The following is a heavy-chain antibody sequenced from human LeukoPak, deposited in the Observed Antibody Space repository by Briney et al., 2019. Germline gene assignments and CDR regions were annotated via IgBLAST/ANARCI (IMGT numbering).Heavy chain of an antibody. CDR1: GGSISSYY. V-gene: IGHV4-59*12. CDR3: ARRTKSYYYGSGSHHFDY. J-gene: IGHJ4*02. D-gene: IGHD3-10*01. Sequence: SETLSLTCTVSGGSISSYYWSWIRQPPGKGLEWIAYIYYSGTTNYNPSLKSRVTISVDTSKNQFSLKLSSVTAADTAVYYCARRTKSYYYGSGSHHFDYWGQGTLVTVSS. CDR2: IYYSGTT.